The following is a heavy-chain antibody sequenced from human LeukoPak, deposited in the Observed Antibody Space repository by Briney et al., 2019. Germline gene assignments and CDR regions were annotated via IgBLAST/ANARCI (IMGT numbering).Heavy chain of an antibody. Sequence: GESLKISCKGSGYGFTTYWIAWVRQMPGKGLEWMGIIYPGDSDTRYSPSFQGQVTISADKSISTAYLQWSSLKASDTAMYYCARHVGDSYYYYYYMDVWGKGTTVTVSS. D-gene: IGHD2-21*02. CDR2: IYPGDSDT. J-gene: IGHJ6*03. CDR1: GYGFTTYW. V-gene: IGHV5-51*01. CDR3: ARHVGDSYYYYYYMDV.